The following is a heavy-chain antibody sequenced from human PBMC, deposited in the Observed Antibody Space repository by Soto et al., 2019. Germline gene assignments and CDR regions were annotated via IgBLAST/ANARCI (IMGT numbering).Heavy chain of an antibody. CDR3: TRYYDILTGYFAS. J-gene: IGHJ4*02. CDR1: GGTFSSYG. V-gene: IGHV1-69*17. CDR2: IMPVFDIV. Sequence: QVQLVQSETEVKKPGSSVKVSCKASGGTFSSYGISWVRLVPGQGLEWMGGIMPVFDIVNYAQKFQGRVSLSADKSTSTAYMEPSSLRSEDTAVYYCTRYYDILTGYFASWGQGTLVTVSS. D-gene: IGHD3-9*01.